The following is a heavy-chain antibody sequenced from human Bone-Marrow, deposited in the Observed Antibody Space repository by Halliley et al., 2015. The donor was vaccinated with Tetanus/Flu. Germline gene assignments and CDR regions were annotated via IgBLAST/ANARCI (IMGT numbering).Heavy chain of an antibody. D-gene: IGHD3-22*01. CDR3: VRDDSSGYYYFDH. CDR1: GFTFSRYW. V-gene: IGHV3-7*01. Sequence: LSLTCAASGFTFSRYWMSWIRQAPGKGLERVANINQDESEKYYGYSVKGRFTVSRDNAENSVYLQLNSLRVEDTAVYYCVRDDSSGYYYFDHWGQGTLVTVSS. CDR2: INQDESEK. J-gene: IGHJ4*02.